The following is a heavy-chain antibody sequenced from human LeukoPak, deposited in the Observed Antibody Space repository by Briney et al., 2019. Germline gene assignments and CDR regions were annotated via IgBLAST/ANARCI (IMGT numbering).Heavy chain of an antibody. J-gene: IGHJ4*02. CDR2: IYHSGST. D-gene: IGHD2-2*01. Sequence: ASETLSLTCAVSGGSISGGDYCWIWIRQPPGKGLEWIGYIYHSGSTYYNPSLKSRVTISVDRSKNQSSLKLSSVTAADTAVYYCARGPIYCSSTSCFPYYFDYWGQGTLVTVSS. V-gene: IGHV4-30-2*01. CDR3: ARGPIYCSSTSCFPYYFDY. CDR1: GGSISGGDYC.